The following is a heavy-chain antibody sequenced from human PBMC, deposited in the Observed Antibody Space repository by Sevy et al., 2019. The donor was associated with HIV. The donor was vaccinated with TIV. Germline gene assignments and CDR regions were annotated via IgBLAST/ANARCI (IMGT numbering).Heavy chain of an antibody. D-gene: IGHD3-22*01. V-gene: IGHV1-24*01. CDR2: FDPEDGET. CDR3: ATTKDYYESSGSPFDY. J-gene: IGHJ4*02. CDR1: GSTLTQLS. Sequence: ASVKVSCKVSGSTLTQLSIHWVRQAPGKGLEWMGSFDPEDGETVHAQRFQGRVTMTEDTSTDTAYMRLSSLRSEDTAVYYCATTKDYYESSGSPFDYWGQGTLVTVSS.